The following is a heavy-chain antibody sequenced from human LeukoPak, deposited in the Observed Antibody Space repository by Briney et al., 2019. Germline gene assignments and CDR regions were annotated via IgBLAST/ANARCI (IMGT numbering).Heavy chain of an antibody. J-gene: IGHJ5*02. D-gene: IGHD6-6*01. V-gene: IGHV4-59*08. Sequence: SETLSLTCTVSGDSISSYDWSWIRQPPGKGLEWIGYAYHSGITNYNPSLKSRVTISVDTSESQFSLKLSSVTAADTAVYYCARARGVYSSSYHWGQGTLVTVSS. CDR3: ARARGVYSSSYH. CDR2: AYHSGIT. CDR1: GDSISSYD.